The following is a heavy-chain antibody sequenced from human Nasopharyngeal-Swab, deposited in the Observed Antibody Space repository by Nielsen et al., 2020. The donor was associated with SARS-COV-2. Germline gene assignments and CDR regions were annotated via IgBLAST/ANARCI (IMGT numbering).Heavy chain of an antibody. CDR2: ISYDGSNK. CDR1: GFTFSSYA. D-gene: IGHD3-22*01. J-gene: IGHJ4*02. Sequence: GESLKISCAASGFTFSSYAMHWVRQAPGKGLEWVAVISYDGSNKYYADSVKGRFTISRDNSKNTLHLQMNSLRAEDTAVYYCATPRGTMIDPLDYWGQGTLVTVSS. V-gene: IGHV3-30*04. CDR3: ATPRGTMIDPLDY.